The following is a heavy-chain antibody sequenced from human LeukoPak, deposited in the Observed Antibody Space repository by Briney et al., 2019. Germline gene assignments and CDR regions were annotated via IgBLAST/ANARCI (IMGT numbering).Heavy chain of an antibody. D-gene: IGHD3-16*01. J-gene: IGHJ4*02. CDR3: ARGQYYDYVWGSYNKYYFDY. V-gene: IGHV4-34*01. CDR1: GGSFSGYY. Sequence: MPSETLSLTCAVYGGSFSGYYWSWIRQPPGKGLEWIGEINHSGSTNYNPSLKSRVTISVDTSKNQFSLKLSSATAADTAVYYCARGQYYDYVWGSYNKYYFDYWGQGTLVTVSS. CDR2: INHSGST.